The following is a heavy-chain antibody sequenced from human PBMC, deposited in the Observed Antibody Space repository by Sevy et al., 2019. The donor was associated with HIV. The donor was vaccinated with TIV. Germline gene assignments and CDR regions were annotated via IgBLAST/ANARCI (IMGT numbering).Heavy chain of an antibody. CDR3: ATGVGGTKDSYFDL. V-gene: IGHV3-30*03. J-gene: IGHJ2*01. Sequence: GGSLRLSCATSGFTFSSYGLHWVRQAPGKGLEWVAVIYYDGSHKYYADAVKGRFTISRDTSKNTLYLQMNSLRAEDTGVYYCATGVGGTKDSYFDLWGRGTLVTVSS. D-gene: IGHD1-26*01. CDR2: IYYDGSHK. CDR1: GFTFSSYG.